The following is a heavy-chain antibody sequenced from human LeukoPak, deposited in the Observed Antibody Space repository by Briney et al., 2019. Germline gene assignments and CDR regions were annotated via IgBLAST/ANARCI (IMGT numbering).Heavy chain of an antibody. CDR1: GGSISSYY. CDR3: ARDWSYGDYEEYWFDP. V-gene: IGHV4-4*07. Sequence: SETLSLTCTVSGGSISSYYWSWIRQPAGKGLEWIGRIYTSGSTNYNPSLKSRVTMSVDTPKNQFSLKLSSVTAADTAVYYCARDWSYGDYEEYWFDPWGQGTLVTVSS. J-gene: IGHJ5*02. D-gene: IGHD4-17*01. CDR2: IYTSGST.